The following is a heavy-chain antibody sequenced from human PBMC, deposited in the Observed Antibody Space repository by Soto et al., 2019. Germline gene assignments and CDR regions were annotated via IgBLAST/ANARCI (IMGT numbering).Heavy chain of an antibody. D-gene: IGHD3-16*01. CDR1: GYIFVNYG. CDR3: VMVDNYVTPTPQDV. J-gene: IGHJ6*02. V-gene: IGHV1-18*01. CDR2: ISPYTGNT. Sequence: QVQLVQSGDEVKKPGASVKVSCKASGYIFVNYGIAWVRQAPGQGLEWMGWISPYTGNTHSATKVQGRLTRXTXTXXSPAFMGLGSLTSDHTAVYYCVMVDNYVTPTPQDVWGQGTTVTVSS.